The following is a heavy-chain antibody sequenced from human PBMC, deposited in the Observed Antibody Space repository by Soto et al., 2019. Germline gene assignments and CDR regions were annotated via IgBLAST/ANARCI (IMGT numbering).Heavy chain of an antibody. D-gene: IGHD6-6*01. J-gene: IGHJ5*02. V-gene: IGHV1-69*13. CDR1: GGTFSSYA. CDR3: ARDLEYSSSLNWFDP. CDR2: IIPIFGTA. Sequence: SVKVSCKXSGGTFSSYAISWVRQAPGQGLEWMGGIIPIFGTANYAQKFQGRVTITADESTSTAYMELSSLRSEDTAVYYCARDLEYSSSLNWFDPWGQGTLVTVSS.